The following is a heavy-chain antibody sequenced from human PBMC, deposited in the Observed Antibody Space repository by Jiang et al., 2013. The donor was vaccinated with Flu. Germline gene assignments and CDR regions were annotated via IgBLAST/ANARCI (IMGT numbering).Heavy chain of an antibody. V-gene: IGHV5-51*01. D-gene: IGHD3-10*01. J-gene: IGHJ6*02. CDR2: IYPGDSDT. Sequence: VQLVESGAEVKKPGESLKISCKGSGYSFTSYWIGWVRQMPGKGLEWMGIIYPGDSDTRYSPSFQGQVTISADKSISTAYLQWSSLKASDTAMYYCARTRVPLWFGELGGGMDVWGQGTTVTVSS. CDR1: GYSFTSYW. CDR3: ARTRVPLWFGELGGGMDV.